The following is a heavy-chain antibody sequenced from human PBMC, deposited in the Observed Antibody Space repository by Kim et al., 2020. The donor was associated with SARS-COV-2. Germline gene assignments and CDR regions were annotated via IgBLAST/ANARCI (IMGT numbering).Heavy chain of an antibody. D-gene: IGHD2-2*01. V-gene: IGHV3-33*01. CDR3: ARDWVRIVVVPAATWCESDGGMDV. Sequence: GGSLRLSCAASGFTFSSYGMHWVRQAPGKGLEWVAVIWYDGSNKYYADSVKGRFTISRDNSKNTLYLQMNSLRAEDTAVYYCARDWVRIVVVPAATWCESDGGMDVWGQGTTVTVSS. CDR1: GFTFSSYG. J-gene: IGHJ6*02. CDR2: IWYDGSNK.